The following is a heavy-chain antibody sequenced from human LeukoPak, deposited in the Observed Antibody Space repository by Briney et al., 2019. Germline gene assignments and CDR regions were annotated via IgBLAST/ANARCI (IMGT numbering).Heavy chain of an antibody. Sequence: ASLKDSCKASGYTLTGYYMHWVRQAPGQGLECMGWINPNIGGTNYAQKFQGRVTMTRNTYINTAYMELSRPESDDSAVYYCAREEAVRNDYWGQGTLVAVSS. CDR2: INPNIGGT. CDR3: AREEAVRNDY. J-gene: IGHJ4*02. CDR1: GYTLTGYY. V-gene: IGHV1-2*02. D-gene: IGHD2-15*01.